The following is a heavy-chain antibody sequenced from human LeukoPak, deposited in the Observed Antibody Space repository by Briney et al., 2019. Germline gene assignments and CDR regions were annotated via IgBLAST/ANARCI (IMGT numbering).Heavy chain of an antibody. CDR1: GFTFSSYA. Sequence: PGGSLRLSCAASGFTFSSYAMSWVRQAPGKGLEWVSAISGSGGITSYADSVKGRFTISRDNAKKSLYLQMNSLRVEDTAVYYCARAYSERYGLGYYYMDVWGKGTTVTVSS. CDR3: ARAYSERYGLGYYYMDV. CDR2: ISGSGGIT. V-gene: IGHV3-23*01. J-gene: IGHJ6*03. D-gene: IGHD1-26*01.